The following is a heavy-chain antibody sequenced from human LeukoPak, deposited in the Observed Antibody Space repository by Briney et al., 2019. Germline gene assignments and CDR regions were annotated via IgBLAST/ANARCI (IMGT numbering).Heavy chain of an antibody. D-gene: IGHD3-22*01. CDR3: ARGRGPYYYDRTDPFDY. J-gene: IGHJ4*02. CDR1: GGTFSSYA. CDR2: IIPIFGTA. Sequence: SVKVSCKASGGTFSSYAISWVRQAPGQGLEWMGGIIPIFGTANYAQKFQGRVTITADESTSTAYMELSSLRSEDTAVYYCARGRGPYYYDRTDPFDYWGQGTLVTVSS. V-gene: IGHV1-69*13.